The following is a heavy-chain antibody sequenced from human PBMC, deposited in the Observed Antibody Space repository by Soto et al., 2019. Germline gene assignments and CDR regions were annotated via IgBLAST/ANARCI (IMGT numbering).Heavy chain of an antibody. V-gene: IGHV1-2*02. CDR2: INPHSRGT. Sequence: EASVKVSCKASGYTFTDYFIHWVRQAPGQGFEWMGWINPHSRGTNYAQKFQGRVTMTRDTSNSTAYMELRGLRSDDTAVYYCARVTLKAGNWFDPWGQGTLVTVSS. CDR3: ARVTLKAGNWFDP. J-gene: IGHJ5*02. CDR1: GYTFTDYF.